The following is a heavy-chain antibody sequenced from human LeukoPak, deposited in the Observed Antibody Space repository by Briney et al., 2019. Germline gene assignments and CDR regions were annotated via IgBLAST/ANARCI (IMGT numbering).Heavy chain of an antibody. J-gene: IGHJ4*02. D-gene: IGHD1-7*01. CDR3: ARVFDNWNYAGADY. Sequence: GASVKVSCKVSGYTLTELSMHWVRQAPGKGLEWMGGFDPEDGETIYAQKFQGRVTMTEDTSTDTAYMELSSLRSDDTAVYYCARVFDNWNYAGADYWGQGTLVTVSS. CDR2: FDPEDGET. CDR1: GYTLTELS. V-gene: IGHV1-24*01.